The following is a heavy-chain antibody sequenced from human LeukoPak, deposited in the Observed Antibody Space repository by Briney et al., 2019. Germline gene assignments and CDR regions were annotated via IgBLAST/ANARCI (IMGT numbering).Heavy chain of an antibody. V-gene: IGHV3-48*03. CDR2: ISSSGSTI. Sequence: AGGSLRLSCAASGFTFSSYEMNWVRQAPGKGLEWVSYISSSGSTIYYADSVKGRFTISRDNAKNSPYLQMNSLRAEDTAVYYCARGPQAIYYDSSGYYYYWGQGTLVTVSS. CDR3: ARGPQAIYYDSSGYYYY. CDR1: GFTFSSYE. D-gene: IGHD3-22*01. J-gene: IGHJ4*02.